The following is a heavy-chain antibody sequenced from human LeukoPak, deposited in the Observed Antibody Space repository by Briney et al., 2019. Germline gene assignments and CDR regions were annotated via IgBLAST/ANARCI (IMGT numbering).Heavy chain of an antibody. CDR1: GYTFTSYG. J-gene: IGHJ4*02. Sequence: ASVKVSCKASGYTFTSYGISWVRQAPGQGLEWMGWISAYNGNTNYAQKLQGRVTMTTDTSTSTAYMELRSLRSDDTAVYYCARDASYSSPLSRADYWGQGTLVTVSS. V-gene: IGHV1-18*01. CDR2: ISAYNGNT. D-gene: IGHD6-13*01. CDR3: ARDASYSSPLSRADY.